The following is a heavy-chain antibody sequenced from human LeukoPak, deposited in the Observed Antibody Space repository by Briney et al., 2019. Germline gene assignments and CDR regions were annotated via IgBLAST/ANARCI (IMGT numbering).Heavy chain of an antibody. D-gene: IGHD3-16*01. CDR3: ARGPLGEVSPDTFDF. CDR1: GFTFSSYT. J-gene: IGHJ3*01. Sequence: GGPLRLSCAASGFTFSSYTMKWVRQAPGKGLEWVSYINDSSKTIYYAASVKGRFTISRDSNENLLYLQMNSLRDENAAVYFCARGPLGEVSPDTFDFWGQGTRVTVSA. CDR2: INDSSKTI. V-gene: IGHV3-48*02.